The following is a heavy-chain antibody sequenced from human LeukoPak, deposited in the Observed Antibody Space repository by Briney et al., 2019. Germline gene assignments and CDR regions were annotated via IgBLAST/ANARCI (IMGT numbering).Heavy chain of an antibody. CDR1: GFTFSSYA. J-gene: IGHJ4*02. CDR3: AKLTSDTMVRGVTTDY. CDR2: ITANGGGT. D-gene: IGHD3-10*01. V-gene: IGHV3-23*01. Sequence: GGSLRLSCAASGFTFSSYAMSWVRQAPGKGLEWVSSITANGGGTYYADSVKGRFSISRDNSRNTLYLQVASLRAEDTAVYYCAKLTSDTMVRGVTTDYWGQGTLVTVSS.